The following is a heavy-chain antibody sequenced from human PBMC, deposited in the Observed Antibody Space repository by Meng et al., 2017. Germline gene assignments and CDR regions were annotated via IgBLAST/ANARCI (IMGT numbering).Heavy chain of an antibody. D-gene: IGHD4-23*01. CDR2: IIPIFGTA. J-gene: IGHJ4*02. Sequence: VEAVQSGAEVKKPGSAVKVSFKASGGTFSSYAISWVRQAPGQGLEWMGGIIPIFGTANYAQKFQGRVTITADKSTSTAYMELSSLRSEDTAVYYCARGVGYGGNSLYFDYWGQGTLVTVSS. V-gene: IGHV1-69*06. CDR3: ARGVGYGGNSLYFDY. CDR1: GGTFSSYA.